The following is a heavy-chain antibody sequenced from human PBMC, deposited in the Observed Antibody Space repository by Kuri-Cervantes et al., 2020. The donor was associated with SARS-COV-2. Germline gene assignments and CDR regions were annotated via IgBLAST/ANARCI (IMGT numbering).Heavy chain of an antibody. CDR2: IYTSGST. D-gene: IGHD6-19*01. CDR3: ARDRQWLGSTSFDY. Sequence: SETLSLTCTVSGGSISSYYWSWIRQPAGKGLEWIGRIYTSGSTNYNPSPKSRVTMSVDTSKNQFSLKLSSVTAADTAVYYCARDRQWLGSTSFDYWGQGTLVTVSS. CDR1: GGSISSYY. V-gene: IGHV4-4*07. J-gene: IGHJ4*02.